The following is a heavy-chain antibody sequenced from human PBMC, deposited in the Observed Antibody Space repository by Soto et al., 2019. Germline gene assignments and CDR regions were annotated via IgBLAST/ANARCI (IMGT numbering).Heavy chain of an antibody. V-gene: IGHV3-33*01. CDR2: IWYDGSNK. J-gene: IGHJ6*03. CDR3: ARDQGSCSSTSCQAPGNYYMDV. Sequence: GGSLRLSCAASGFTFSSYGMHWLRQAPGKGLEWVAVIWYDGSNKYYADSVKGRFTISRDNSKTKLYLQMNSLRAEDTAVYYCARDQGSCSSTSCQAPGNYYMDVWGKGTTVTVSS. D-gene: IGHD2-2*01. CDR1: GFTFSSYG.